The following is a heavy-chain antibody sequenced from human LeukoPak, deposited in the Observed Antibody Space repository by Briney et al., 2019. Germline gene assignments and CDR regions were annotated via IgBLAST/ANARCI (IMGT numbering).Heavy chain of an antibody. J-gene: IGHJ6*03. CDR1: GGSISSGSYY. CDR2: IYTSGST. CDR3: ARDGQAATNYYYYYMDV. D-gene: IGHD1-14*01. Sequence: SQTLSLTCTVSGGSISSGSYYWSWIRQPAGEGLEWIGRIYTSGSTNYNPSLKSRVTISVDTSKNQFSLKLSSVTAADTAVYYCARDGQAATNYYYYYMDVWGKGTTVTVSS. V-gene: IGHV4-61*02.